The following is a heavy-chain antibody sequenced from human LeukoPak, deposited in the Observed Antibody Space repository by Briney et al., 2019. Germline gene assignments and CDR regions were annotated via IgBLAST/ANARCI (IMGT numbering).Heavy chain of an antibody. D-gene: IGHD1-26*01. CDR1: GGSISTYY. Sequence: SETLSLTCIVSGGSISTYYWSWIRQPPGKGLAWIGYIYYSGTTDYNPSLKSRVTISVDTSNNQFSLRVTSVTAADTAVYYCARSSGAYRSFDYWGQGTLVPVSS. J-gene: IGHJ4*02. CDR2: IYYSGTT. CDR3: ARSSGAYRSFDY. V-gene: IGHV4-59*01.